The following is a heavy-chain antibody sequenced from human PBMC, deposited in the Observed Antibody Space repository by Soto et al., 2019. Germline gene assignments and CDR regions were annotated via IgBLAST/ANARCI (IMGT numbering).Heavy chain of an antibody. D-gene: IGHD4-17*01. CDR1: GFTFNSYA. V-gene: IGHV3-23*01. J-gene: IGHJ4*02. CDR2: ISGSDGST. Sequence: VGSLRLSCAASGFTFNSYATNWVRQAPGKGLEWVSGISGSDGSTYYSDSVKGRFTISRDNSRNTLYLQMTGLRAEDTALYYCASPPRATVTDNIFDFWGQGTLVTVSS. CDR3: ASPPRATVTDNIFDF.